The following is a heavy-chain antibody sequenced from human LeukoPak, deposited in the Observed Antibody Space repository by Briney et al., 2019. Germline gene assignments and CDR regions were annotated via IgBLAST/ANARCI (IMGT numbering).Heavy chain of an antibody. Sequence: GGSLRLSCAASGFTFSRYAMHWVRQAPGKGLEWVAVISYDGSNKYYADSVKGRFTISRDNSKITLYLQMNSLRADDTAVYYCAKGHSDFDYWGQGTLVTVSS. CDR3: AKGHSDFDY. J-gene: IGHJ4*02. CDR1: GFTFSRYA. V-gene: IGHV3-30-3*01. CDR2: ISYDGSNK.